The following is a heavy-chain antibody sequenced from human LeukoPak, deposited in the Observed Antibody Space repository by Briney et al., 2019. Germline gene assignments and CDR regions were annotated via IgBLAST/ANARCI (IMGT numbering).Heavy chain of an antibody. J-gene: IGHJ4*02. CDR2: MDPITGDT. D-gene: IGHD4-11*01. Sequence: GASVKVSCKASGYNFNQYYIHWVRQAPGQAPEWMGCMDPITGDTTYTQEFRGRVTMTRDTSISTAYMELSSLRSDDTAIYYCARDDNYGIFVNVDYWGQGTLVTVSS. CDR3: ARDDNYGIFVNVDY. V-gene: IGHV1-2*02. CDR1: GYNFNQYY.